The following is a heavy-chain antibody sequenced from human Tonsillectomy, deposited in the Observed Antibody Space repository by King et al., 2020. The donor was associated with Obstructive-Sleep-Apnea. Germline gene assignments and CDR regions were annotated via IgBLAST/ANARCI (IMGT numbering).Heavy chain of an antibody. V-gene: IGHV5-51*01. CDR3: ARPYVDQSMNDAFDI. D-gene: IGHD3-16*01. CDR2: IYPGDSDT. CDR1: GYNFPIYW. Sequence: QLVQSGAEVKKPGESLRISCQGSGYNFPIYWIGWVRQMPGKGLEWRALIYPGDSDTKYSPSFQGQVTISADKSISTAYLHWSSLNASDTAMYYGARPYVDQSMNDAFDIWGQGTMVTVSS. J-gene: IGHJ3*02.